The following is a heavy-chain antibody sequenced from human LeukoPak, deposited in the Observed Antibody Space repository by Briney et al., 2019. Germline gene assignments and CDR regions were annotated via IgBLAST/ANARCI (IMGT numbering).Heavy chain of an antibody. CDR2: ISGSGGST. Sequence: GGSLRLSCAASGFTFSSYAMRWVRQAPGKGLEWVSAISGSGGSTYYADSVKGRFTISRDNSKNTLYLQMNSLRAEDTAVYYCAKVLAKQWLASGYFDYWGQGTLVTVSS. CDR3: AKVLAKQWLASGYFDY. CDR1: GFTFSSYA. V-gene: IGHV3-23*01. D-gene: IGHD6-19*01. J-gene: IGHJ4*02.